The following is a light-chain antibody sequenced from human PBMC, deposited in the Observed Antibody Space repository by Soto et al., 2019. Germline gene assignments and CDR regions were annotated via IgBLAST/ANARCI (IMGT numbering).Light chain of an antibody. Sequence: EIVLTQSPATLFLSPGERATLSCRASQSVSSYLAWYQQKPGQAPRLLIYDASNRATGIPARFSGSGSGTDFTLTISSLEPEDFAVYYCQQRSNWSWTFGQGTKLEIK. J-gene: IGKJ2*02. CDR2: DAS. CDR1: QSVSSY. V-gene: IGKV3-11*01. CDR3: QQRSNWSWT.